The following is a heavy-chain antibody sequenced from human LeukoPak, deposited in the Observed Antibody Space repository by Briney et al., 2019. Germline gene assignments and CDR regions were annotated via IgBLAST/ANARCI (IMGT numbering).Heavy chain of an antibody. D-gene: IGHD6-19*01. CDR3: AREGLSSGWSFDY. Sequence: SETLSLTCTVSGGSSSSGSYYWSWIRQPAGKGLEWIGRIYTSGSTNYNPSLKSRVTISVDTSKNQFSLKLSSVTAADTAVYYCAREGLSSGWSFDYWGQGTLVTVSS. V-gene: IGHV4-61*02. CDR2: IYTSGST. J-gene: IGHJ4*02. CDR1: GGSSSSGSYY.